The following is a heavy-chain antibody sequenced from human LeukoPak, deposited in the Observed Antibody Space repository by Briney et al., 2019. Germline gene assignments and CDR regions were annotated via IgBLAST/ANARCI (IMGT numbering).Heavy chain of an antibody. Sequence: SETLSLTCAVSGGSISSINWWSWVRQPPGKGLEWIGEFYHGGNTNYNPSLKSRVSISVDKPKNQFSLKLSSVTAADTAVYYCVRNIVGANAFDYWGQGTLVTVSS. CDR3: VRNIVGANAFDY. V-gene: IGHV4-4*02. D-gene: IGHD1-26*01. J-gene: IGHJ4*02. CDR2: FYHGGNT. CDR1: GGSISSINW.